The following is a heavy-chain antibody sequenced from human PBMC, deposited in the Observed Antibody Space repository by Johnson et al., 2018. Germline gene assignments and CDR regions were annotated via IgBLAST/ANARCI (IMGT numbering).Heavy chain of an antibody. CDR2: MYTSGRT. V-gene: IGHV3-66*02. CDR1: GFTFSSFS. D-gene: IGHD3-22*01. CDR3: ARYHYDSSGFEGFDV. J-gene: IGHJ3*01. Sequence: EVQLVESGGGLVQPGGSLRLSCAASGFTFSSFSMTWVRQAPGKGPEWVSIMYTSGRTYYAESVKGRFTISRDNSSNTLYLQMNSLRPEDTAVYFCARYHYDSSGFEGFDVWGQGTMVTVSS.